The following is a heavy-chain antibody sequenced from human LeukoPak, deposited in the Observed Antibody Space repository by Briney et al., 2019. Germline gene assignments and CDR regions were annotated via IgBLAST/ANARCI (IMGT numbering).Heavy chain of an antibody. CDR1: GYIFTRFW. D-gene: IGHD2-15*01. CDR3: ARLYCSGGSCYLDY. V-gene: IGHV5-51*01. J-gene: IGHJ4*02. Sequence: GASLQISCEGSGYIFTRFWIGWVRQLPGKGLEWMGIIYPGDSDTRYSPSFQGQVTISADKSICTAYLQWSSLKASDSAMYYCARLYCSGGSCYLDYWGQGTLVTVSS. CDR2: IYPGDSDT.